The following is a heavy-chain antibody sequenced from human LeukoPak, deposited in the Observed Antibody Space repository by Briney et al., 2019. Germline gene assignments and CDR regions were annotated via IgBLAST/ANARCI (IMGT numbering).Heavy chain of an antibody. D-gene: IGHD1-26*01. V-gene: IGHV3-73*01. CDR2: IRSKANSYAT. J-gene: IGHJ4*02. CDR1: GSTFSGSA. CDR3: TRLRWELLGGHDY. Sequence: PGGSLRLSCAASGSTFSGSAMHWVRQASGKGLEWVGRIRSKANSYATAYAASVKGRFTISRDDSKNTAYLQMNSLKTEDTAVYYCTRLRWELLGGHDYWGQGTLVTVSS.